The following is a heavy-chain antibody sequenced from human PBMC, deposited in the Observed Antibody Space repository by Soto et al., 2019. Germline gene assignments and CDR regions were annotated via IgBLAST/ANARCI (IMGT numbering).Heavy chain of an antibody. V-gene: IGHV4-30-2*01. CDR2: IYHSGSF. Sequence: SETLSLTCAVSGGSISRGVYSWGWIRQPPEKGLEWIGYIYHSGSFLYNPSLKSRVTISMDRSNNQFSLKLSSVSAAGTAVYYWGRGKGYRSGGTCQDSRTTETTKDFDYWGQGMLVTIAS. CDR3: GRGKGYRSGGTCQDSRTTETTKDFDY. J-gene: IGHJ4*02. CDR1: GGSISRGVYS. D-gene: IGHD2-15*01.